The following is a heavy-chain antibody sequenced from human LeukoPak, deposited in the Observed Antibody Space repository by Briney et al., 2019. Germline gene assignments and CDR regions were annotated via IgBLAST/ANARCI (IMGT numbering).Heavy chain of an antibody. CDR1: GYTFTGYY. CDR3: ARDVGEYCSSTSCYASDK. D-gene: IGHD2-2*01. V-gene: IGHV1-2*02. J-gene: IGHJ4*02. Sequence: ASVKVSCKASGYTFTGYYMHWVRQAPGQGLEWMGWINPSSGGTNYAQKFQGRVTMTTDTSISTAYMELNRLRSDDTAVYYCARDVGEYCSSTSCYASDKWGQGTLVTVSS. CDR2: INPSSGGT.